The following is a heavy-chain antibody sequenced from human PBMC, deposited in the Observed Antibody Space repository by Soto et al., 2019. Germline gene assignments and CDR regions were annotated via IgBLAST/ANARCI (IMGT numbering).Heavy chain of an antibody. J-gene: IGHJ4*02. CDR3: ARTPPYSSSWYERENYFDY. V-gene: IGHV2-26*01. D-gene: IGHD6-13*01. Sequence: SGPTLVNPTETLTLTCTVSGFSLSNARMGVSWIRQPPGKALEWLAHIFSNDEKSYSTSLKSRLTISKDTSKSQVVLTMTNMDPVDTATYYCARTPPYSSSWYERENYFDYWGQGTLVTVSS. CDR1: GFSLSNARMG. CDR2: IFSNDEK.